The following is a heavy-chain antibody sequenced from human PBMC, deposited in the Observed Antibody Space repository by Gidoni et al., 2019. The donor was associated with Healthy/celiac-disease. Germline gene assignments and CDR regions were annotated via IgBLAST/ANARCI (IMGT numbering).Heavy chain of an antibody. CDR3: AREQYYYDSSGYYLTWFDP. J-gene: IGHJ5*02. CDR2: ISYDGSNK. V-gene: IGHV3-30-3*01. Sequence: QVQLVESGGGVVQPGRSLRLSCAASGFTFSSYAMHWVRQAPGKGLEWVAVISYDGSNKYYADSVKGRFTISRDNSKNTLYLQMNSLRAEDTAVYYCAREQYYYDSSGYYLTWFDPWGQGTLATVSS. D-gene: IGHD3-22*01. CDR1: GFTFSSYA.